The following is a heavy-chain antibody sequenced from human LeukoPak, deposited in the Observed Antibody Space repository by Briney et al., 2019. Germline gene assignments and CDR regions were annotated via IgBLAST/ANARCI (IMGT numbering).Heavy chain of an antibody. CDR2: IYPGDSDT. V-gene: IGHV5-51*01. CDR3: ARPQDYYGSGSSIFDY. D-gene: IGHD3-10*01. CDR1: GYSFTSYW. Sequence: GESLKISCKGSGYSFTSYWIGWVRPMPGKGLEWMGIIYPGDSDTRYSPSFQGQVTISADKSISTAYLQWSSLKASDTAMYYCARPQDYYGSGSSIFDYWGQGTLVTVSS. J-gene: IGHJ4*02.